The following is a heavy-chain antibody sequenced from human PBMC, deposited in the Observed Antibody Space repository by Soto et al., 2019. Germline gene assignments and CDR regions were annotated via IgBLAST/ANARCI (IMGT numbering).Heavy chain of an antibody. V-gene: IGHV3-23*01. CDR3: AKGLYYYDSSGYRLFDY. D-gene: IGHD3-22*01. CDR1: GFTFRNYA. Sequence: GGSLRLSCAASGFTFRNYAMNWVRQAPGKGLEWVSGISVSGGSTYYADSVKGRFTVSRDNSKNTVFLQMNSLRAEDTAVYFCAKGLYYYDSSGYRLFDYWGQGTLVTVSS. CDR2: ISVSGGST. J-gene: IGHJ4*02.